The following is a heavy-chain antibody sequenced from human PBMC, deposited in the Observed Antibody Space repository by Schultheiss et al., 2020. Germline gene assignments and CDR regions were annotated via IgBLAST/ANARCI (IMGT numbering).Heavy chain of an antibody. CDR1: GGTFSSYA. CDR3: TTDPFRGYSYGYSFDY. V-gene: IGHV1-69*13. J-gene: IGHJ4*02. CDR2: IIPIFGTA. D-gene: IGHD5-18*01. Sequence: SVKVSCKASGGTFSSYAISWVRQAPGQGLEWMGGIIPIFGTANYAQKFQGRVTITADESTSTAYMELSSLRSEDTAVYYCTTDPFRGYSYGYSFDYWGQGTLVTVSS.